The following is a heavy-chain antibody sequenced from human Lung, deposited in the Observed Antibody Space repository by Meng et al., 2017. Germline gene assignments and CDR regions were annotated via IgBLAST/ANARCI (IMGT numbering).Heavy chain of an antibody. CDR2: INHSGST. Sequence: QGQLQPGGAGRLKPAETLSLTCVFSGASFSDYCWSWIRQPPGKGLEWIGEINHSGSTNYNPSLESRATISVDTSQNNLSLKLSSVTAADSAVYYCARGPTTMAHDFDYWGQGTLVTVSS. CDR3: ARGPTTMAHDFDY. D-gene: IGHD4-11*01. J-gene: IGHJ4*02. V-gene: IGHV4-34*01. CDR1: GASFSDYC.